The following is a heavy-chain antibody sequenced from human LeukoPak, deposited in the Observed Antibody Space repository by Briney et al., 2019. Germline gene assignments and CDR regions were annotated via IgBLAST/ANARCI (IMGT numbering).Heavy chain of an antibody. Sequence: SETLSLTCAVSGGSFSGYYWSWIRQPPGKGLEWIGEINHSGSTNYNPSLKSRVTISVDTSKNQFSLKLSSVTAADTAVHYCARGGSRKPRANFDYWGQGTLVTVSS. CDR3: ARGGSRKPRANFDY. CDR1: GGSFSGYY. J-gene: IGHJ4*02. D-gene: IGHD3-10*01. CDR2: INHSGST. V-gene: IGHV4-34*01.